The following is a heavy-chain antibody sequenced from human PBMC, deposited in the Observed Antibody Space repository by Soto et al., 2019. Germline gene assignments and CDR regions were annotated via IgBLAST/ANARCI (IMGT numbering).Heavy chain of an antibody. CDR1: GYTFTSYY. CDR3: ARGPSIVATALNYYYYYYMDV. V-gene: IGHV1-46*03. J-gene: IGHJ6*03. Sequence: ASVKVSCKASGYTFTSYYMHWVRQAPGRGLEWMGIINPSGGSTSYAQKFQGRVTMTRDTSTSTVYMELSSLRSEDTAVYYCARGPSIVATALNYYYYYYMDVWGKGTTVTVSS. CDR2: INPSGGST. D-gene: IGHD5-12*01.